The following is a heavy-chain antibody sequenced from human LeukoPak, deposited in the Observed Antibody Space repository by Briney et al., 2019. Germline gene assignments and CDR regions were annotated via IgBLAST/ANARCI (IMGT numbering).Heavy chain of an antibody. Sequence: GALRLSCAASGFTFSSYAMHWVRQAPGKGLDWVAVISYDGSNKYYADSVKGRFTISRDNSKNTLYLQMNSLRAEDTAVYYCARDLFRYCSSTSCYQNSFDPWGQGTLVTVSS. V-gene: IGHV3-30-3*01. D-gene: IGHD2-2*01. CDR2: ISYDGSNK. J-gene: IGHJ5*02. CDR3: ARDLFRYCSSTSCYQNSFDP. CDR1: GFTFSSYA.